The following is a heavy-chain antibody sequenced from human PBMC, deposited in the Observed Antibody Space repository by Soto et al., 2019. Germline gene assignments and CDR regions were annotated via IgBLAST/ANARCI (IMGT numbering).Heavy chain of an antibody. CDR3: ARSAGWYAVHS. D-gene: IGHD6-19*01. V-gene: IGHV4-4*02. CDR1: GDSVSSPYY. CDR2: VFHTGTT. Sequence: QVQLQESGPGLVKPSGTLSLTCAVSGDSVSSPYYWCWVRQPPGKGLEWIGEVFHTGTTSYNPSLRSRVTISMDKSNNQFSRDLSSVTAAYTAVYYCARSAGWYAVHSWGPGTPVIVSS. J-gene: IGHJ4*02.